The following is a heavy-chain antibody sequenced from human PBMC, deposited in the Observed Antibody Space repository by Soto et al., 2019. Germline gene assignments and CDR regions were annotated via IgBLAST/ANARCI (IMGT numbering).Heavy chain of an antibody. CDR1: GDSVKSSY. Sequence: SETLSLTCSVSGDSVKSSYWAWIRQSPGRAPEWVGYAFDFGSTGYHPSLKGRLTISMDTSKNQVSLSLRSVTVADTGIYYCARLIEGYPPHNYFDPWGQGTRVTVSS. D-gene: IGHD2-15*01. V-gene: IGHV4-59*02. J-gene: IGHJ5*02. CDR3: ARLIEGYPPHNYFDP. CDR2: AFDFGST.